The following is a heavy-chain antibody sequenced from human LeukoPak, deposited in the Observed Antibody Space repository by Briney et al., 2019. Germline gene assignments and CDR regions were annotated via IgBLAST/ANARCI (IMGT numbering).Heavy chain of an antibody. CDR3: AKGSATTVVTIDY. CDR2: ISSDGSDK. J-gene: IGHJ4*02. V-gene: IGHV3-30*04. Sequence: PGGSLRLSCAASGFTFSRYALHWVRQAPGKGLEWVAVISSDGSDKYYADSVKGRFTISRDNSKNTMYLQMNSLRDEDTAVYYCAKGSATTVVTIDYWGQGTLVTVSS. D-gene: IGHD4-23*01. CDR1: GFTFSRYA.